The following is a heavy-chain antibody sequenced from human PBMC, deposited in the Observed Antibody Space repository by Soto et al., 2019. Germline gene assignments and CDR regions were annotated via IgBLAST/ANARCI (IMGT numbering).Heavy chain of an antibody. D-gene: IGHD6-13*01. Sequence: GGSLRLSCAASGFTFSSYGMHWVRQAPGKGLEWVAVIWYDGSNKYYADSVKGRFTISRDNSKNTLYLQMNSLRAEDTAVYYCARDLGSSSWSNNWFDPWGQGTLVTVSS. CDR3: ARDLGSSSWSNNWFDP. CDR2: IWYDGSNK. CDR1: GFTFSSYG. V-gene: IGHV3-33*01. J-gene: IGHJ5*02.